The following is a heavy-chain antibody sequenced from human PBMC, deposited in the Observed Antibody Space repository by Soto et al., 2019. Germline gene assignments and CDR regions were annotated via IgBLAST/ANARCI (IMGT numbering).Heavy chain of an antibody. CDR3: ANSHTYYYDSSGYYPTHDAFDI. J-gene: IGHJ3*02. CDR2: ISGSGGST. Sequence: PGGSLRLSCAASGFTFSSHAMSWVRQAPGKGLEWVSAISGSGGSTYYADSVKGRFTISRDNSKNTLYLQMNSLRAEDTAVYYCANSHTYYYDSSGYYPTHDAFDIWGQGTMVTVSS. D-gene: IGHD3-22*01. V-gene: IGHV3-23*01. CDR1: GFTFSSHA.